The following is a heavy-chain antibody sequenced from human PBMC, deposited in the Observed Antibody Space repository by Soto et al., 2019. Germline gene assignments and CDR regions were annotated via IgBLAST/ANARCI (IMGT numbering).Heavy chain of an antibody. V-gene: IGHV1-2*04. J-gene: IGHJ6*02. CDR2: INPNSGGT. CDR3: ARSLMTTVVTPVFDYYYYGMDV. Sequence: GASVKVSCKASGYTFTGYYMHWVRQAPEQGLEWMGWINPNSGGTNYAQKFQGWVTMTRDTSISTAYMELSRLRSDDTAVYYCARSLMTTVVTPVFDYYYYGMDVWGQGTTVTVSS. D-gene: IGHD4-17*01. CDR1: GYTFTGYY.